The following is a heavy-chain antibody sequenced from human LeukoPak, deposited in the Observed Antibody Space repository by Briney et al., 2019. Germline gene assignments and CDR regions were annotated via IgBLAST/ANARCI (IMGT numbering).Heavy chain of an antibody. Sequence: PSETLSLTCAVQGGSFSNYYWNWIRQPPGKGLEWLGEINDNGRANYNPSLMSRVTVSVDTSKNQFSLRLTSVTATDTAVYYCARRWNYGRNYYIDVWGKGATVSVSS. V-gene: IGHV4-34*01. D-gene: IGHD1-7*01. J-gene: IGHJ6*03. CDR3: ARRWNYGRNYYIDV. CDR1: GGSFSNYY. CDR2: INDNGRA.